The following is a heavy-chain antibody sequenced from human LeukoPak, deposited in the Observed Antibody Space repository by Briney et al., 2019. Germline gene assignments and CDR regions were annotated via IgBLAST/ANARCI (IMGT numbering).Heavy chain of an antibody. CDR3: ARDRSGTYDFLTLPGDY. CDR2: IIPIFGTA. V-gene: IGHV1-69*13. Sequence: SVKVSCKASGGTFSSYAISWVRQAPGQGLEWMGGIIPIFGTANYAQKFQGRVTITADESTSTAYMELSSLRSEDTAVYYCARDRSGTYDFLTLPGDYWGQGTLVTVSS. CDR1: GGTFSSYA. D-gene: IGHD3-9*01. J-gene: IGHJ4*02.